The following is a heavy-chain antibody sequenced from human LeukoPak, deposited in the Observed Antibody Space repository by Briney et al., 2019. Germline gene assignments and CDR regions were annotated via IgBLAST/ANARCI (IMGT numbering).Heavy chain of an antibody. V-gene: IGHV3-23*01. CDR1: GFTFSSYG. Sequence: GGTLRLSCAASGFTFSSYGMSWVRQAPGKGLEWVSAISGSGGSTYYADSVKGRFTISRDNSKNTLYLQMNSLRAEDTAVYYCAKVKVAGDFDYWGQGTLVTVSS. CDR3: AKVKVAGDFDY. J-gene: IGHJ4*02. D-gene: IGHD6-19*01. CDR2: ISGSGGST.